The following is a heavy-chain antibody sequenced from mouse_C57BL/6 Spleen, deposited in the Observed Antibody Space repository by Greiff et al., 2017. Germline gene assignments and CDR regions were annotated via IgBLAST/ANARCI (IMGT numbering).Heavy chain of an antibody. CDR2: ISSGSSTI. V-gene: IGHV5-17*01. CDR3: ARPTVVASFDY. D-gene: IGHD1-1*01. J-gene: IGHJ2*01. Sequence: EVQVVESGGGLVKPGGSLKLSCAASGFTFSDYGMHWVRQAPEEGLEWVAYISSGSSTIYYADTVKGRFTLSRDNAKNTLFLQMTSLRSEDTAMYYCARPTVVASFDYWGQGTTLTVSS. CDR1: GFTFSDYG.